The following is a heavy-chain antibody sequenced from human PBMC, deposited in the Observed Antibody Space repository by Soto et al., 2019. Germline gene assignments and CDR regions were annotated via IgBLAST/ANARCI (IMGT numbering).Heavy chain of an antibody. J-gene: IGHJ6*02. CDR3: ARGSGNYYYGLDV. CDR2: MYDSGST. V-gene: IGHV4-59*01. CDR1: GGSISSSY. D-gene: IGHD1-26*01. Sequence: QVQLQESGPGLVKPSETLSLTCTVSGGSISSSYWSWIRQPPGKGLEWIGYMYDSGSTNYNPSLRSRVTISVDTSKQQFSMQLSSVTAADTAVYYGARGSGNYYYGLDVWGQGTTVTVSS.